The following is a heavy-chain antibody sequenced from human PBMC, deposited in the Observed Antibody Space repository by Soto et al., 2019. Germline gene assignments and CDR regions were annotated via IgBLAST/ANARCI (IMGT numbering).Heavy chain of an antibody. V-gene: IGHV1-3*01. D-gene: IGHD3-22*01. J-gene: IGHJ5*01. CDR1: GYTFTSYA. CDR2: INACNGNT. Sequence: ASVKVSCKASGYTFTSYAMHWVRQAPGQRLEWMGWINACNGNTKYSQKFQGRVTMTRDTSTSTAYMELSSLRSEDTAVYYCAREVVNCYDSSWVTCWLDSWGQGTLVTVS. CDR3: AREVVNCYDSSWVTCWLDS.